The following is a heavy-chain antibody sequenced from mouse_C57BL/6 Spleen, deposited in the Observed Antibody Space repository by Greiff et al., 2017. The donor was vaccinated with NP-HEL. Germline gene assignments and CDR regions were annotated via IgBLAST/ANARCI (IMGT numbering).Heavy chain of an antibody. Sequence: EVKLMESGGGLVKPGGSLKLSCAASGFTFSSYAMSWVRQTPEKRLEWVATISDGGSYTYYPDNVKGRFTISRDNAKNNLYLQMSHLKSEDTAMYYCARDRGLGRNYYAMDYWGQGTSVTVSS. V-gene: IGHV5-4*01. D-gene: IGHD4-1*01. CDR2: ISDGGSYT. CDR3: ARDRGLGRNYYAMDY. J-gene: IGHJ4*01. CDR1: GFTFSSYA.